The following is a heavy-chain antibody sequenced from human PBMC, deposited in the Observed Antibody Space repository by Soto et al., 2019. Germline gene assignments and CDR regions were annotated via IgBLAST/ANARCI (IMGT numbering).Heavy chain of an antibody. J-gene: IGHJ6*02. D-gene: IGHD1-26*01. CDR3: ASDLVGASDSYGLDV. Sequence: GGSLRLSCAASGFTFSNYGMHWVRQAPGKGLEWVAIIWHDGNNKYYADSVKGRFIISRDNSKNRLYLQMNSLRAEDTAVYYCASDLVGASDSYGLDVWGQGTPVTVSS. V-gene: IGHV3-33*01. CDR1: GFTFSNYG. CDR2: IWHDGNNK.